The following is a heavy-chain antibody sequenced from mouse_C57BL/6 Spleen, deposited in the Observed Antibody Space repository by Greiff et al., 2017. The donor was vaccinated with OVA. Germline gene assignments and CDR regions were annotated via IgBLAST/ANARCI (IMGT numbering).Heavy chain of an antibody. CDR3: ASYGSSPHYAMDY. Sequence: VQLQQSGPVLVKPGASVKMSCKASGYTFTDYYMNWVKQSPGKSLEWIGVINPYNGGTSYNQKFKGKATFTVDKSSSTAYMELNSLTSEDSAVYYCASYGSSPHYAMDYWGQGTSVTVSS. J-gene: IGHJ4*01. CDR1: GYTFTDYY. CDR2: INPYNGGT. D-gene: IGHD1-1*01. V-gene: IGHV1-19*01.